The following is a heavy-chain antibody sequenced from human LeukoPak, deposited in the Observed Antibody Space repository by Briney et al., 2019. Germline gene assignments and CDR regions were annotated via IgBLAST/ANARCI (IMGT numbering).Heavy chain of an antibody. Sequence: SGGSLRLSCVTSGLTFSNNWMSWVRQAPGKGLEWVANIKQDGSEKNYVDSVKGRFTISRDNARDSLYLQMNGLRAEDTAVYYCARELTTVTNRGDYYFYGMDVWGQGTTVTVSS. CDR3: ARELTTVTNRGDYYFYGMDV. D-gene: IGHD4-17*01. J-gene: IGHJ6*02. CDR1: GLTFSNNW. V-gene: IGHV3-7*01. CDR2: IKQDGSEK.